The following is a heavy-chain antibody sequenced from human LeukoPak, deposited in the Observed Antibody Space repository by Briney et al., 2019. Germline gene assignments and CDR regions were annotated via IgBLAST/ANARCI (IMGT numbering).Heavy chain of an antibody. J-gene: IGHJ1*01. V-gene: IGHV4-31*03. CDR2: IYYSGST. D-gene: IGHD5-12*01. Sequence: SETLSLTCTVSGGSISSGGYYWSWIRQHPGKGLEWIGYIYYSGSTYYNPSLKSRVTISVDTSKNQFSLKLSSVTAADTAVYYCATVVDIVATESERALTEKYFQHWGQGTLVTVSS. CDR1: GGSISSGGYY. CDR3: ATVVDIVATESERALTEKYFQH.